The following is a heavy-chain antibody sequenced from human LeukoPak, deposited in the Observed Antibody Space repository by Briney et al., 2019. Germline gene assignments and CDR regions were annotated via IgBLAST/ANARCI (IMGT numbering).Heavy chain of an antibody. J-gene: IGHJ4*02. CDR1: GFTISNYA. CDR3: AKAFTTITARFDD. D-gene: IGHD6-6*01. Sequence: GGSLRLSCAASGFTISNYAMNWVRQAPGKGLEWVSLISGSGATTNYADSVKGRFTISRDTSKNTLYLQMNSLRAEDTAVYYCAKAFTTITARFDDWGRGTPVTVSS. CDR2: ISGSGATT. V-gene: IGHV3-23*01.